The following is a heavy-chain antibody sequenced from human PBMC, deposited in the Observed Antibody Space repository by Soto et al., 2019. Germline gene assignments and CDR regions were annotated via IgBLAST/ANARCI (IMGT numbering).Heavy chain of an antibody. V-gene: IGHV1-3*01. CDR2: INAGNGNT. Sequence: ASVSVSCKASGYTFTSYAMHWVRQAPGQRLEWMGWINAGNGNTKYSQKFQGRVTITRDTSASTAYMELSSLRSEDTAVYYCARDPGYYGMDVWGQGTTVTVSS. J-gene: IGHJ6*02. CDR3: ARDPGYYGMDV. CDR1: GYTFTSYA.